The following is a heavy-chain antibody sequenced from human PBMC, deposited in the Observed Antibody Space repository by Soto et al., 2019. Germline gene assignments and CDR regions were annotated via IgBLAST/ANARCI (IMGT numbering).Heavy chain of an antibody. CDR2: IYYSGST. CDR1: GGSISSYY. Sequence: QVQLQESGPGLVKPSETLSLTCTVSGGSISSYYWSWIRQPPGKGLEWIGYIYYSGSTNYNPSLKSRVTISVDTTKNQFSLKLSSVTAADTDVYYCARVKIARYSYGYTGGMDVWGQGTTVTVSS. D-gene: IGHD5-18*01. CDR3: ARVKIARYSYGYTGGMDV. J-gene: IGHJ6*02. V-gene: IGHV4-59*01.